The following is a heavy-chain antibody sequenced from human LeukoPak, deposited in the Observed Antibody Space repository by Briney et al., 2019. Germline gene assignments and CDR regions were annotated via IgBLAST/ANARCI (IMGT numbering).Heavy chain of an antibody. V-gene: IGHV3-15*01. CDR2: IKSKTDGGTA. J-gene: IGHJ4*02. Sequence: GGSLRLSCAASGFTFSNAWMSWVRQAPGKGLEWVGRIKSKTDGGTADYAAPVKGRFTISRDDSKNTLYLQMNSLKTEDTAVYYCTRAFGRAARPPPVGYWGQGTLVTVSS. CDR3: TRAFGRAARPPPVGY. CDR1: GFTFSNAW. D-gene: IGHD6-6*01.